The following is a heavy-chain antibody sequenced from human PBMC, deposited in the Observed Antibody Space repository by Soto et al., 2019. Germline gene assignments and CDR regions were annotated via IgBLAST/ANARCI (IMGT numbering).Heavy chain of an antibody. CDR1: GFTFSDYW. CDR3: AKREGNTYGLFH. Sequence: EVQLVESGGGLVQPGGSLRLSCAASGFTFSDYWIHWVRQAPGKGLVWVSRIKTDGSSTDYADSVKGRFTISRDNAKNTLYLHMNSLSAEVTAVYYCAKREGNTYGLFHWGQGTLVTVSS. D-gene: IGHD5-18*01. CDR2: IKTDGSST. V-gene: IGHV3-74*01. J-gene: IGHJ4*02.